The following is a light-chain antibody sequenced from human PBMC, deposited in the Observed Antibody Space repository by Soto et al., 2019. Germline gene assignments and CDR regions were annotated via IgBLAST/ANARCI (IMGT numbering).Light chain of an antibody. CDR1: QSISVW. Sequence: DIQMTQSPSTLSASVGDRVTITCRASQSISVWLAWYQQKAGKAPNLLIYKASRLESGVPSRFSGSGSETGFTLTISSLQPEDFATYYCQQSYSIPPTFGQGTKVDIK. CDR2: KAS. J-gene: IGKJ1*01. CDR3: QQSYSIPPT. V-gene: IGKV1-5*03.